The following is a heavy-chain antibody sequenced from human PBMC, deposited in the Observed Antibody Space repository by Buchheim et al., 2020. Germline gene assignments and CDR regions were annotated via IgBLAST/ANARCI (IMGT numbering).Heavy chain of an antibody. CDR3: ARGLVPTVTTASGMDV. J-gene: IGHJ6*02. D-gene: IGHD4-11*01. CDR2: ISYDGSNK. CDR1: GFTFSSYA. Sequence: QVQLVESGGGVVQPGRSLRLSCAASGFTFSSYAMHWVRQAPGKGLEWVAVISYDGSNKYYADSVKGRFTISRDNSKNTLYLQMNSLRAEDTAVYYCARGLVPTVTTASGMDVWGQGTT. V-gene: IGHV3-30-3*01.